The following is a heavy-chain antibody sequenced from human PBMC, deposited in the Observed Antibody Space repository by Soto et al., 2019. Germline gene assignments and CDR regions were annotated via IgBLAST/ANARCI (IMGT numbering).Heavy chain of an antibody. J-gene: IGHJ4*02. Sequence: QMQLVQSGPEVKKPGTSVKVSCKASGFTFTSSAMQWVRQARGQRLEWIGWIVVGSGNTNYAQKFQERVTITRDMSTSTAYMELSSLRSEDTAVYYCAADLRYCSGGSCYPPPAFDYWGQGTLVTVSS. CDR2: IVVGSGNT. CDR1: GFTFTSSA. D-gene: IGHD2-15*01. V-gene: IGHV1-58*02. CDR3: AADLRYCSGGSCYPPPAFDY.